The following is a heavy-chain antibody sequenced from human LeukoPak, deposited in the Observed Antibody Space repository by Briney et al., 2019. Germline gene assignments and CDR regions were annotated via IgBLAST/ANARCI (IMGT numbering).Heavy chain of an antibody. CDR3: ARGQDDRSGTFDY. CDR1: GDSVSSGNYY. V-gene: IGHV4-61*01. J-gene: IGHJ4*02. CDR2: MSPSGTT. Sequence: PSETLSLTCTVSGDSVSSGNYYLSWLRQPPGTGLDWITYMSPSGTTKYNPSLKSRVTTSVDTSRTQFSLRLSSVTAADTAVYYCARGQDDRSGTFDYWGQGILVTVSS. D-gene: IGHD3-22*01.